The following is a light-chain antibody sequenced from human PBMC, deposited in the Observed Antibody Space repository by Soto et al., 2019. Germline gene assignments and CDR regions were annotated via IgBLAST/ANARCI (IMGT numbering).Light chain of an antibody. CDR3: YSYRGYYNRV. J-gene: IGLJ1*01. Sequence: QSALTQPASVSGSPGQSITISCTGTSSDVGGYNFVSWHQQHPGRAPKLLIYEVSRRPSGVSNRFSGSKSGDTASLTISGLQAEDEADYYCYSYRGYYNRVFGTGTKVTVL. CDR2: EVS. CDR1: SSDVGGYNF. V-gene: IGLV2-14*01.